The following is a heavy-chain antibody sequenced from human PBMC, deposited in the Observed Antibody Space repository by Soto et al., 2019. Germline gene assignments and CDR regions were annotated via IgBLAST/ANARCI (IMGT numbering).Heavy chain of an antibody. V-gene: IGHV3-30*18. D-gene: IGHD6-13*01. Sequence: PRLSCAASGFTFNTFGMHWVRQTPGKGLEWVALTSYDGTNKYYADSVKGRFTISRDNSKSTLYLQMNSLRPEDTAIYFCAKDLHQKSWSSPSYWGQGTLVTVPQ. CDR1: GFTFNTFG. CDR2: TSYDGTNK. CDR3: AKDLHQKSWSSPSY. J-gene: IGHJ4*02.